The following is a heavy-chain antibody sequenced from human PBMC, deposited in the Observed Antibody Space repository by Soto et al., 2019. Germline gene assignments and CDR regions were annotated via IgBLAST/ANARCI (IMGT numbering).Heavy chain of an antibody. Sequence: GGSLRLSCTASGFTVSSNYMSWVRQSPGKGLEWVSLIYGGGTTYYADSVKGRFTVSRDNSKNTLYLQMNSLRAEDTAVYYCARDRDGVRWFDPWGQGTLVTVSS. CDR1: GFTVSSNY. CDR2: IYGGGTT. V-gene: IGHV3-66*01. J-gene: IGHJ5*02. CDR3: ARDRDGVRWFDP. D-gene: IGHD3-10*01.